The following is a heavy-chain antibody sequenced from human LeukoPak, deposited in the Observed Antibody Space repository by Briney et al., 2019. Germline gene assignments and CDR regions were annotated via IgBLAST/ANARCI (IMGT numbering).Heavy chain of an antibody. V-gene: IGHV1-58*01. CDR1: GFTFTSSA. D-gene: IGHD6-13*01. CDR2: IVVGSGNT. J-gene: IGHJ4*02. CDR3: AAGDHGSSSWPTPDY. Sequence: SVKVSCKASGFTFTSSAVQWVRQARGQRLEWIGWIVVGSGNTNYAQKFQERVTITRDMSTGTAYMELSSLRSEDTAVYYCAAGDHGSSSWPTPDYWGQGTLVTVSS.